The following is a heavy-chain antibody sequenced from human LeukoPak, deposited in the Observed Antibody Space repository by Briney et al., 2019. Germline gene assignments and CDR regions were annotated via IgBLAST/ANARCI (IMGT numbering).Heavy chain of an antibody. V-gene: IGHV1-2*02. CDR1: GYTFRNYY. CDR3: ARDKSNGIGIVY. D-gene: IGHD1-26*01. J-gene: IGHJ4*02. CDR2: INFNRGDT. Sequence: ASVKISCKASGYTFRNYYIHWVRQAPGHGLEYMGWINFNRGDTNYAEKFQGRVTMTRDTSIDTVYMDLSSLRSDDTALYYCARDKSNGIGIVYWGQGTPVTVSS.